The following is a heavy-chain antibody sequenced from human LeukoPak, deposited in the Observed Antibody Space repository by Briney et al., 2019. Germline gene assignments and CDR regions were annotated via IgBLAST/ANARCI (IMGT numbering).Heavy chain of an antibody. V-gene: IGHV4-34*01. J-gene: IGHJ4*02. D-gene: IGHD6-19*01. CDR2: INHSGST. CDR3: ARFQSQLRIAVAGGGIDY. Sequence: SETLSLTCAVYGGSFSGYYWSWIRQPPGKGLEWIGEINHSGSTNYNPSLKSRVTISVDTSKNQFSLKLSSVTAADTAVYYCARFQSQLRIAVAGGGIDYWGQGTLVTVSS. CDR1: GGSFSGYY.